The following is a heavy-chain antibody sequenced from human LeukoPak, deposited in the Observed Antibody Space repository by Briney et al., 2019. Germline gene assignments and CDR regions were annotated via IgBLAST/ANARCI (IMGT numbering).Heavy chain of an antibody. CDR3: ASASSSSGGGPGY. CDR2: IYYSGST. J-gene: IGHJ4*02. Sequence: PSETLSLTCTVSGGSISSYYWSWIRQPPGKGLEWIGYIYYSGSTNYSPSLKSRVTISVDTSKNQFSLKLSSVTAADTAVYYCASASSSSGGGPGYWGQGTLVTVSS. CDR1: GGSISSYY. D-gene: IGHD6-6*01. V-gene: IGHV4-59*01.